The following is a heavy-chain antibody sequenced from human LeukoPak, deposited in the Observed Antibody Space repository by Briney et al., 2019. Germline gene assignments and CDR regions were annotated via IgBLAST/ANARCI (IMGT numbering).Heavy chain of an antibody. CDR1: GGSISSSSYY. CDR2: IYYSGST. V-gene: IGHV4-39*07. CDR3: ARAGSGYPI. D-gene: IGHD3-22*01. J-gene: IGHJ3*02. Sequence: TSETLSLTCTVSGGSISSSSYYWGWIRQPPGKGLEWIGSIYYSGSTYYNPSLKSRVTISVDTSKNQFSLKLSSVTAADTAVYYCARAGSGYPIWGQGTMVTVSS.